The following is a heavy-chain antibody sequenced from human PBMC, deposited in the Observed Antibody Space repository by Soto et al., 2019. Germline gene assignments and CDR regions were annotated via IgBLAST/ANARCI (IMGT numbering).Heavy chain of an antibody. V-gene: IGHV3-73*01. CDR2: MRGRRNTYAA. Sequence: EVHLVESGGDLVQPGGSLKLSCVASGFAFNDSTIHWVRQASGKGLEWLGRMRGRRNTYAAAYGASVKGRITMSRDDLQGTAYLKINSLRTEDTAVYYCPRSEGHFGVPPNGGVYYTYYRDGWGKGTTVTVSS. CDR3: PRSEGHFGVPPNGGVYYTYYRDG. CDR1: GFAFNDST. D-gene: IGHD3-3*01. J-gene: IGHJ6*03.